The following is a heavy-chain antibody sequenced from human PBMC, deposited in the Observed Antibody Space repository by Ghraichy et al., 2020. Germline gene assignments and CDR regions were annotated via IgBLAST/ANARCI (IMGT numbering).Heavy chain of an antibody. CDR3: ARVTYYYDSSGSKYCFGMDV. CDR1: GFIFSDYW. V-gene: IGHV3-7*01. Sequence: GESLNISCAASGFIFSDYWMTWVRQAPGKGLEWVANIKKDGSERYYVGSVKGRFSFSRDNAENSLYLQMNSLRVEDTAVYYCARVTYYYDSSGSKYCFGMDVWGQGTTVTVSS. CDR2: IKKDGSER. J-gene: IGHJ6*02. D-gene: IGHD3-22*01.